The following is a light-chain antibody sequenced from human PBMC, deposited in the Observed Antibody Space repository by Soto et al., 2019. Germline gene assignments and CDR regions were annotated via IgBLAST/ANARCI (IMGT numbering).Light chain of an antibody. CDR3: QHSYSSLPWT. Sequence: DIQMTQSPSSLSASVGDRVTITCRASQSIGKYLNWYQQKPGKAPRLLINAASRLQSGVSTRFSGSGSGSGFTLTISNMQPEDFATYYCQHSYSSLPWTFGPATTVDIK. V-gene: IGKV1-39*01. J-gene: IGKJ1*01. CDR1: QSIGKY. CDR2: AAS.